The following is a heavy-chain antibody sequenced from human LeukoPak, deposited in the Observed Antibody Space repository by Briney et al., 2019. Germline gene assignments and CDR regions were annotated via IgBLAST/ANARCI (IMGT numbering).Heavy chain of an antibody. CDR3: ARGSSTHGEYYFDY. CDR1: GSTVSSNY. V-gene: IGHV3-53*01. J-gene: IGHJ4*02. D-gene: IGHD2-2*01. CDR2: IYSGGPK. Sequence: GGSLRLSCAASGSTVSSNYMTWVRQAPGKGLEWVSIIYSGGPKYYADSVKGRFTISRDNAKNSLYLQMNSLRAEDTAVYYCARGSSTHGEYYFDYWGQGTLVTVSS.